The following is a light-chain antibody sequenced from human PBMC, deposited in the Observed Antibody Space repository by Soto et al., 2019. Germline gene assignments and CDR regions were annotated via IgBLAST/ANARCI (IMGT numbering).Light chain of an antibody. CDR3: QQSYSAPQT. CDR1: QHISDY. CDR2: AQS. J-gene: IGKJ1*01. V-gene: IGKV1-39*01. Sequence: DIQMTQSPSSLSASVGDRVTITCRASQHISDYINWYQQKPGKSPKLLIYAQSNLQSGVPSRFTGSRSGTAFTLPITSLQVEDFATYYCQQSYSAPQTFGQGTKVEIK.